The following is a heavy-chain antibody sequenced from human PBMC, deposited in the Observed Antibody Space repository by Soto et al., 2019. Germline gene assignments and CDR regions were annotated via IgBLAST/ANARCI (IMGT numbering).Heavy chain of an antibody. CDR2: ISGSGGST. Sequence: GGSLRLSCAASGFTFSSYAMSWVRQAPGKGLEWVSAISGSGGSTYYADSVKGRFTISRDNSKNTLYLQMNSLRAEDTAVYYCAKPVTPDYYGSGKQPRSPEGDWGQGTLVTVSS. D-gene: IGHD3-10*01. CDR1: GFTFSSYA. CDR3: AKPVTPDYYGSGKQPRSPEGD. V-gene: IGHV3-23*01. J-gene: IGHJ4*02.